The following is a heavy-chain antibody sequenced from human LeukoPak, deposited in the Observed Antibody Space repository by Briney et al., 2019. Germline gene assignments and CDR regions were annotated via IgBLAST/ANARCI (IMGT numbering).Heavy chain of an antibody. CDR1: GGTFSSYA. D-gene: IGHD3-22*01. CDR3: ARGFNYYDSSGYYSPRTLYYHYMDV. J-gene: IGHJ6*03. CDR2: IIPIFGTA. V-gene: IGHV1-69*05. Sequence: SVKVSCRASGGTFSSYAISWVRQAPGQGLEWMGGIIPIFGTANYAQKFQGRVTITTDESTSTAYMELSSLRSEDTAVYYCARGFNYYDSSGYYSPRTLYYHYMDVWGKGTTVTVSS.